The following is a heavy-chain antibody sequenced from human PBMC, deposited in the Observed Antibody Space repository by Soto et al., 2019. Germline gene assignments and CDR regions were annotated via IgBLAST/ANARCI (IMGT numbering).Heavy chain of an antibody. CDR1: GNTLTSYG. V-gene: IGHV1-18*04. CDR2: INAYTGNT. CDR3: ARSPIRYCSGGSCGFYGMDV. D-gene: IGHD2-15*01. Sequence: ASVKVSCKASGNTLTSYGISWVRQAPGQGLEWMGWINAYTGNTNYAQKLQGRVTMTTDTSTSTAYMELRSLRSDDTAVYYCARSPIRYCSGGSCGFYGMDVWGQGTTVTVSS. J-gene: IGHJ6*02.